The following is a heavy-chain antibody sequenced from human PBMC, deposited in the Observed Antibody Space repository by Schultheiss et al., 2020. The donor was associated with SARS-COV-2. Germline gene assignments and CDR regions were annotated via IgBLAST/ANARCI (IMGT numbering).Heavy chain of an antibody. Sequence: GGSLRLSCAASGFTFSNAWMNWVRQAPGKGLEWVGRIKSKTDGGTTDYAAPVKGRFTISRDDSKTTLYLQMNSLKTEDTAVYYCAKWANYYGSGKYGMDVWGQGTTVTVSS. J-gene: IGHJ6*02. CDR1: GFTFSNAW. D-gene: IGHD3-10*01. CDR2: IKSKTDGGTT. CDR3: AKWANYYGSGKYGMDV. V-gene: IGHV3-15*07.